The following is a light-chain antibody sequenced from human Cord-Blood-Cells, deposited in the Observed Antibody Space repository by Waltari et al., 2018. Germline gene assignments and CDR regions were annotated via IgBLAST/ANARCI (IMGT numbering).Light chain of an antibody. CDR2: AAS. CDR3: QQSYSTPPT. Sequence: IQMTQSPSSLSPSVGDRVTITRRASQSISSYLNWYQQKPGKAPKLLIDAASSLQSGVPSRCSGSGSGKDVTHTISRPQPEDFAAYYCQQSYSTPPTFGQGTKVEIK. V-gene: IGKV1-39*01. CDR1: QSISSY. J-gene: IGKJ1*01.